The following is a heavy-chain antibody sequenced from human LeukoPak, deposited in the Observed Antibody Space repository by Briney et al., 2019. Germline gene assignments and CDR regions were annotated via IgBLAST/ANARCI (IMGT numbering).Heavy chain of an antibody. V-gene: IGHV4-59*11. CDR2: IYYSGST. J-gene: IGHJ6*03. CDR3: ASLAYGDTGLDYYMDV. Sequence: SETLSLTCTVSGGSISSHYWSWVRQPPGKGLEWIGYIYYSGSTNYNPSLKSRVTISVDTSKNQFSLKLSSVTAADTAVYYCASLAYGDTGLDYYMDVWGKGTTVTVSS. D-gene: IGHD2-8*02. CDR1: GGSISSHY.